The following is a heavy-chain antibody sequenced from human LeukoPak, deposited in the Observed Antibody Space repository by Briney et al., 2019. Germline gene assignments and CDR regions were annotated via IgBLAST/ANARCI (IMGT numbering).Heavy chain of an antibody. CDR1: GGSISSGGYY. CDR3: ASLAGYSYYFDY. D-gene: IGHD5-18*01. Sequence: SQTLSLTCTVSGGSISSGGYYWSWLRQHPGKGLEWIGYIYYSGSTYYNPSLKSRVTISVDTSKNQFSLKLSSVTAADTAVYYCASLAGYSYYFDYWGQGTLVTVSS. J-gene: IGHJ4*02. V-gene: IGHV4-31*03. CDR2: IYYSGST.